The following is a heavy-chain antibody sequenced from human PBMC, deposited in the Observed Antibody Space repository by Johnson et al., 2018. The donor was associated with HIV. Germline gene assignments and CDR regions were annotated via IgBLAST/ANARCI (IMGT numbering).Heavy chain of an antibody. CDR1: GFTFSNAW. CDR3: ARVTNSDAFVVGTETGAFDI. Sequence: VQLVESGGGVVQPGRSLRLSCAASGFTFSNAWMSGVRQAPGKGLEWVGRIKSKTDGGTTDYAAPVKGRFTISRDDSKNTLYLQMNSLKTEDTAVYYCARVTNSDAFVVGTETGAFDIWGQGTLV. CDR2: IKSKTDGGTT. D-gene: IGHD2-21*02. J-gene: IGHJ3*02. V-gene: IGHV3-15*01.